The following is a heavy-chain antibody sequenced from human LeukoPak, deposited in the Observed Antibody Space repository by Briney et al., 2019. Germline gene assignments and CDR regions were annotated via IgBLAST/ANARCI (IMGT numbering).Heavy chain of an antibody. V-gene: IGHV3-23*01. CDR1: GFTLRSYV. D-gene: IGHD6-19*01. J-gene: IGHJ6*03. CDR3: AKEGLSSGWFSYYYYYMDV. CDR2: ISGSGDST. Sequence: GGSLRLSCVASGFTLRSYVMNWVRQTPGKGLEWVSSISGSGDSTFYADSVKGRFSISRDNSKNTLYLQMNSLRAEDTAVYYCAKEGLSSGWFSYYYYYMDVWGKGTTVTISS.